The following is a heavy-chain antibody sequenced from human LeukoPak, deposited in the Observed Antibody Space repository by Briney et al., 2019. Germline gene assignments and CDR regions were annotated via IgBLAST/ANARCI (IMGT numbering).Heavy chain of an antibody. J-gene: IGHJ4*02. CDR2: ISSSSSYI. Sequence: PGGSLRLSCAASGFTFSSYSMNWVRQAPGKGLEWVSSISSSSSYIYYADSVKGRFTISKDNAKNSLYLQMNSLRAEDTAVYYCARVAARGHDYDDYWGQGTLVTVSS. CDR1: GFTFSSYS. D-gene: IGHD6-6*01. CDR3: ARVAARGHDYDDY. V-gene: IGHV3-21*01.